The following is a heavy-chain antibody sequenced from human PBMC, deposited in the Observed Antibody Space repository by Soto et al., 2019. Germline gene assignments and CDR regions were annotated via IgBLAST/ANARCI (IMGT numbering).Heavy chain of an antibody. CDR1: GFTFNTYA. CDR3: AKTPVAHAAAGRGGGTYFDY. Sequence: EVQLLESGGGLVQPGGSLRLSCAASGFTFNTYAMNWVRQAPGXGXEXXXXXSGSGDTTYYTDSVKGRFTISRDNSKNTLYLQLNSLRADDTAVYYCAKTPVAHAAAGRGGGTYFDYWGQGTLVTVSS. J-gene: IGHJ4*02. CDR2: XSGSGDTT. V-gene: IGHV3-23*01. D-gene: IGHD6-13*01.